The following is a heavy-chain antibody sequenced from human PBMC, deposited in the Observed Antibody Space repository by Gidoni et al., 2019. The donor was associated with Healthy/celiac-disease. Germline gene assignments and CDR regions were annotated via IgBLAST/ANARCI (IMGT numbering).Heavy chain of an antibody. J-gene: IGHJ3*02. Sequence: EVQLLESGGGLVQPGGSLRLACAASGLTFSSYAMSWVRQAPGKGLEWVSAISGSGGSTYYADSVKGRFTISRDNSKNTLYLQMNSLRAEDTAVYYCAKDTVVVVRPSAFDIWGQGTMVTVSS. CDR3: AKDTVVVVRPSAFDI. CDR1: GLTFSSYA. D-gene: IGHD3-22*01. V-gene: IGHV3-23*01. CDR2: ISGSGGST.